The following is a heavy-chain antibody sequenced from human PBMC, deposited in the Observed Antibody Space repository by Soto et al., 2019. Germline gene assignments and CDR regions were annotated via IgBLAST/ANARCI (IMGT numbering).Heavy chain of an antibody. D-gene: IGHD2-15*01. J-gene: IGHJ4*02. CDR1: GYSFKDHY. CDR2: INPSGEHT. Sequence: ASVKVSCKASGYSFKDHYMHWVRQAPGRGLEWVGIINPSGEHTNYAQQFRGRVAMTRDTSTSTAYMELRSLRSEDTAVYFCARISCKGGSCYFDFDHWGQGTLVTAPQ. CDR3: ARISCKGGSCYFDFDH. V-gene: IGHV1-46*02.